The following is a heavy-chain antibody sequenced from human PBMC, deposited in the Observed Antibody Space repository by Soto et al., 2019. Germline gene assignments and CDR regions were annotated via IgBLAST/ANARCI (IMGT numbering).Heavy chain of an antibody. CDR1: GFTFSDFG. V-gene: IGHV3-23*01. CDR3: AKKVTIYAVDPADY. CDR2: ISASGDAT. Sequence: GGSLRLSCAASGFTFSDFGMSWVRQAPGKGLEWVSVISASGDATYYAASVKGRFTLSRDNSKNTLYLQMNSLTVADTAVYYCAKKVTIYAVDPADYWCQGTQVTVSS. D-gene: IGHD3-3*01. J-gene: IGHJ4*02.